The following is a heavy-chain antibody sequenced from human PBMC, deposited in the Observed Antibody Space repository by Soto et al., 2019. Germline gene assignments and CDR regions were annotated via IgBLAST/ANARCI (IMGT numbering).Heavy chain of an antibody. J-gene: IGHJ5*02. Sequence: SLPMPLPSTVSGGNMINLYWSRIRQQPGRGLEWIGFIYYAGSTKYNPSLNSRVTISVDTSKNQFSLTVTSVTAADTAVYYCARRIVATETFDPWGQGTLVTVSS. CDR1: GGNMINLY. D-gene: IGHD5-12*01. CDR2: IYYAGST. V-gene: IGHV4-59*08. CDR3: ARRIVATETFDP.